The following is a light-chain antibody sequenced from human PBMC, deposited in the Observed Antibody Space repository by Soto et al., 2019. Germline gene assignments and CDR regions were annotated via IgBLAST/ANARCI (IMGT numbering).Light chain of an antibody. CDR2: DAS. CDR3: HQHNTYSQT. Sequence: DIQMTQSPSTLSASVGDRVTITCRASQRISRWLAWYQQKPGKAPNLLIYDASILESGVPSRFSGSGSATEITLPTSSLQPHDFATYYCHQHNTYSQTFGQGTKVDIK. V-gene: IGKV1-5*01. J-gene: IGKJ1*01. CDR1: QRISRW.